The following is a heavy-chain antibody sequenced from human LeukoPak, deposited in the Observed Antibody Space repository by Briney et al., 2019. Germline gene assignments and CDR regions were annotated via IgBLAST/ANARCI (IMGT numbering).Heavy chain of an antibody. CDR3: ARESSTSRLYYYYYYMDV. J-gene: IGHJ6*03. V-gene: IGHV1-2*02. CDR1: GYTFTGNY. Sequence: ASVKVSCKASGYTFTGNYMHWVRQAPGQGLEWMGWINPNSGGTNYAQKFQGRVTMTRDTSISTAYMELSRLRSDDTAVYYCARESSTSRLYYYYYYMDVWGKGTTVTISS. D-gene: IGHD2-2*01. CDR2: INPNSGGT.